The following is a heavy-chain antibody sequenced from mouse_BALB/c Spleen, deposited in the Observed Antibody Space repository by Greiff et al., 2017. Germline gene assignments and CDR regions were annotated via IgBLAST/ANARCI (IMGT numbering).Heavy chain of an antibody. CDR1: GYSITSDYA. CDR2: ISYSGST. J-gene: IGHJ1*01. CDR3: AREGSYYYGSSYWYFDV. Sequence: VQLKESGPGLVKPSQSLSLTCTVTGYSITSDYAWNWIRQFPGNKLEWMGYISYSGSTSYNPSLKCRISITRDTSKNQFFLQLNSVTTEDTATYYCAREGSYYYGSSYWYFDVWGAGTTVTVSS. D-gene: IGHD1-1*01. V-gene: IGHV3-2*02.